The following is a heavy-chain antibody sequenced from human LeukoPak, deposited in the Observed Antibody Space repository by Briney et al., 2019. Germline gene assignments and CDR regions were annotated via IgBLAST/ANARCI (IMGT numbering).Heavy chain of an antibody. CDR2: IYTSGST. V-gene: IGHV4-61*02. D-gene: IGHD3-10*01. CDR1: GGSISSGSYH. J-gene: IGHJ4*02. Sequence: SQTLSLTCTVSGGSISSGSYHWSWIRQPAGKGLEWIGRIYTSGSTNYNPSLKSRVTISVDTSKNQFSLKLSSVTAADTAVYYCARAILYYGSVNIDYWGQGTLVTVSS. CDR3: ARAILYYGSVNIDY.